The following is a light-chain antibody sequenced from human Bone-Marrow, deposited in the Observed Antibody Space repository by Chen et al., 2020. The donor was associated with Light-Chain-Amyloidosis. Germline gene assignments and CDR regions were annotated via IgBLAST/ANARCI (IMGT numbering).Light chain of an antibody. CDR1: NSNIGNNY. Sequence: QSVLTQPPSVSAAPGQKVTISCSGSNSNIGNNYVSWYQQLPGTAPKLLIYDNNKRPSGIPDRCSGSKAGTSATLGITGRQTGDEADYYCGTWDSSLSAEVFGGGTRLTVL. CDR2: DNN. CDR3: GTWDSSLSAEV. J-gene: IGLJ2*01. V-gene: IGLV1-51*01.